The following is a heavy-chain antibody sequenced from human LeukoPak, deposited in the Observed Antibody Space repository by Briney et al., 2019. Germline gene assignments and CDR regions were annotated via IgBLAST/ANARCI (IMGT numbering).Heavy chain of an antibody. CDR3: ARDQSLVVAAPDF. CDR1: GYSFKSYG. D-gene: IGHD2-15*01. Sequence: ASVKVSCKASGYSFKSYGITWVRQAPGQGLEWMGWISGYNGNTNYARKLQGRVTMTTDTSTSTAYMELRSLRSDDTAVYYCARDQSLVVAAPDFWGQGTLVTVSS. J-gene: IGHJ4*02. V-gene: IGHV1-18*01. CDR2: ISGYNGNT.